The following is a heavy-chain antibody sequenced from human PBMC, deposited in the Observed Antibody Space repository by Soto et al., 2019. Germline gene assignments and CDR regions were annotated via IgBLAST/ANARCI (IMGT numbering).Heavy chain of an antibody. Sequence: QVQLVQSGAEVKKPGSSVKVSCTASGGSFSSYAISWVRQAPGQGLEWMGGIIPMFGTANYAQNFQGRVVITADKSTRTAYMELNSLRSEDTALYYCTRGWETVGTTTPFAYWGQGTLVTVSS. J-gene: IGHJ4*02. CDR3: TRGWETVGTTTPFAY. CDR1: GGSFSSYA. V-gene: IGHV1-69*06. CDR2: IIPMFGTA. D-gene: IGHD1-26*01.